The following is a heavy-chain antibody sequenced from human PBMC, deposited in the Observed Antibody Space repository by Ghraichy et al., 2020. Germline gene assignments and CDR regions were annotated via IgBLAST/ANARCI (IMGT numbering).Heavy chain of an antibody. V-gene: IGHV1-2*02. D-gene: IGHD3-3*01. Sequence: ASAKVSCKASGYSFSDYYIHWVRQAPGQGPEWMGWINPKSGGTKYAQRFQGRVTMTRDASISTAYMELSSLRSDDTAVYYCARDPGYDFWSGYYTFDYWGQGNVVAVSS. J-gene: IGHJ4*02. CDR1: GYSFSDYY. CDR3: ARDPGYDFWSGYYTFDY. CDR2: INPKSGGT.